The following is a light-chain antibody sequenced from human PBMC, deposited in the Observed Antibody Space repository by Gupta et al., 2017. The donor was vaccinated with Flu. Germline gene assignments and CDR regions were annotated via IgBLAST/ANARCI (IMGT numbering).Light chain of an antibody. CDR3: QQDYNWPWT. Sequence: EIVMTQSPASLSASPGDRATLSCRASQSISSNLAWYQQKPGQAPRLLIYSASTMTSDIPARFSGSGAGTEFTLTITSLQSEDFAVYYCQQDYNWPWTFGQGTKVDIK. CDR1: QSISSN. CDR2: SAS. V-gene: IGKV3-15*01. J-gene: IGKJ1*01.